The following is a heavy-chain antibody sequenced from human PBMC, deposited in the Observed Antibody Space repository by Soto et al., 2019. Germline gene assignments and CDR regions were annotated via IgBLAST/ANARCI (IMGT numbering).Heavy chain of an antibody. CDR3: ARDRKGGFVMDV. D-gene: IGHD3-16*01. Sequence: SQTLSLTCAISGDSVSSNSAAWNWIRQSPSGGLEWLGRTYYRSKWYNDYAVSVKGRISVNPDTSKNLFSLQLNSVTPEDTAVYYCARDRKGGFVMDVWGQGTTVTVSS. J-gene: IGHJ6*02. CDR2: TYYRSKWYN. V-gene: IGHV6-1*01. CDR1: GDSVSSNSAA.